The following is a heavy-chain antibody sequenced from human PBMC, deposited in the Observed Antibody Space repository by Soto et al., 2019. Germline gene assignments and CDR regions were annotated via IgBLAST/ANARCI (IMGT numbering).Heavy chain of an antibody. CDR1: GGSISSSSYY. J-gene: IGHJ5*02. Sequence: SETLSLTCTVSGGSISSSSYYWGWIRQPPGKGLEWIGSISYSGSTYYSPSLKSRVTISVDTSKNQFSLKLSSVTAADTALYYCARHGYSSGWTPKYWFDPWGQGTLVTVSS. V-gene: IGHV4-39*01. CDR3: ARHGYSSGWTPKYWFDP. CDR2: ISYSGST. D-gene: IGHD6-19*01.